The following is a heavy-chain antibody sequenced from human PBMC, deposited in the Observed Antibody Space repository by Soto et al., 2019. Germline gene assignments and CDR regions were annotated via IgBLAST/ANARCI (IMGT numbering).Heavy chain of an antibody. Sequence: PSETLSLTCAVYGGSFSGYYWSWIRQPPGKGLEWIGEINHSGSTNYNPSLKSRVTISVDTSKNQFSLKLSSVTAADTAVYYCAREKQWLVRSWFDPWGQGTLVTVSS. CDR3: AREKQWLVRSWFDP. V-gene: IGHV4-34*01. CDR2: INHSGST. D-gene: IGHD6-19*01. J-gene: IGHJ5*02. CDR1: GGSFSGYY.